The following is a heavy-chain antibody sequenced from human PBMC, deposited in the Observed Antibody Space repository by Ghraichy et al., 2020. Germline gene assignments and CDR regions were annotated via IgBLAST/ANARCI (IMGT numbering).Heavy chain of an antibody. J-gene: IGHJ4*02. D-gene: IGHD3-9*01. CDR3: ARGRGGDYDILTGYLE. CDR2: INHSGST. V-gene: IGHV4-34*01. Sequence: SQTLSLTCAVYGGSFSGYYWSWIRQPPGKGLEWIGEINHSGSTNYNPSLKSRVTISVDTSKNQFSLKLSSVTAADTAVYYCARGRGGDYDILTGYLEWGQGTLVTVSS. CDR1: GGSFSGYY.